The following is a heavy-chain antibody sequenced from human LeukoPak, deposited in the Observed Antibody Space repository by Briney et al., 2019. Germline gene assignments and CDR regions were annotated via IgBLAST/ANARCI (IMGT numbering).Heavy chain of an antibody. CDR3: ARQPWNMGAYYFDL. V-gene: IGHV4-59*08. J-gene: IGHJ4*02. Sequence: SETLSLTRTVSGGSISSYYWSWIRQPPGKGLEWIGYIYYSGSTNYNPSLTSRVTISIDTSKNQFSLKLNSVTATDTAVYYCARQPWNMGAYYFDLWGQGTLVTVSS. D-gene: IGHD1-26*01. CDR2: IYYSGST. CDR1: GGSISSYY.